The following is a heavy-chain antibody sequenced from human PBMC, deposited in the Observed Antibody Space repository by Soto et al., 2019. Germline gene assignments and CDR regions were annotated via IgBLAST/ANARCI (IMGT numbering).Heavy chain of an antibody. CDR3: ARLEGLATISYYFDF. J-gene: IGHJ4*02. Sequence: PSETLSLTCSVSDDSINSDKYYWGWIRQPPGKGLEWTGSIYYRGNAYYNPSLQTRVTISLDKSKSQFSLKLNSVTAADSAVYFCARLEGLATISYYFDFWGPGALVTVSS. CDR2: IYYRGNA. D-gene: IGHD3-9*01. CDR1: DDSINSDKYY. V-gene: IGHV4-39*01.